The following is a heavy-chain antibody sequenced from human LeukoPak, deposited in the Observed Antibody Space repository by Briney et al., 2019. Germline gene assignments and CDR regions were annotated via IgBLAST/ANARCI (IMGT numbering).Heavy chain of an antibody. CDR2: IKSKTDGGIT. CDR3: TTVTRYSSSSEVDY. V-gene: IGHV3-15*01. D-gene: IGHD6-6*01. J-gene: IGHJ4*02. CDR1: GFTFSNAW. Sequence: PGGSLRLSCAASGFTFSNAWMSWVRQAPGKGLEWVGRIKSKTDGGITDYRAPVKGRFTISRDDSKKTLYLQMNSLKTEDTAVYYCTTVTRYSSSSEVDYWGQGTLVTVSS.